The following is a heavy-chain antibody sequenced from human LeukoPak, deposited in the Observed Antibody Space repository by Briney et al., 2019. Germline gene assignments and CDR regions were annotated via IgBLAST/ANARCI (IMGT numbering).Heavy chain of an antibody. D-gene: IGHD5-24*01. J-gene: IGHJ6*02. V-gene: IGHV1-69*13. Sequence: ASVKVSCKASGGIFSSYAISWVRQAPGQGLEWMGGIIPIFGTPNYAQKFQGRVTITADESTSTAYMELSSLRSEDTAVYYCARVVAGRRWLQSSYYYGMDVWGQGTTVTVSS. CDR3: ARVVAGRRWLQSSYYYGMDV. CDR2: IIPIFGTP. CDR1: GGIFSSYA.